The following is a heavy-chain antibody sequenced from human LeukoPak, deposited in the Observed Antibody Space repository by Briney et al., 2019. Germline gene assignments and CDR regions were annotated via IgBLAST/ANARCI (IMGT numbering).Heavy chain of an antibody. Sequence: QAGGSVRLSCAASGFTFSSYGMHWVRQAPGKGLEWVAFIRYDGSNKYYADSVKGRFTISRDNSKNTLYLQMNSLRAEDTAVYYCARDPEYSSGWYRWSGGYWGQGTLVTVSS. CDR1: GFTFSSYG. J-gene: IGHJ4*02. D-gene: IGHD6-19*01. V-gene: IGHV3-30*02. CDR2: IRYDGSNK. CDR3: ARDPEYSSGWYRWSGGY.